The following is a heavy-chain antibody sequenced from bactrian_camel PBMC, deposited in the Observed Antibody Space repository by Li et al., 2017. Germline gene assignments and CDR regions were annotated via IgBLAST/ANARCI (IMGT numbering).Heavy chain of an antibody. J-gene: IGHJ6*01. D-gene: IGHD2*01. V-gene: IGHV3S55*01. CDR3: AARGPYCYTKLSVADFTY. Sequence: HVQLVESGGGSVQAGGSLNLSCAASGYAYRPYSYCMGWFRQAPGKEREGVARIGRDGRDEYADSVKGRFTISQDNAKNTVYLQMNSLKPEDTAMYYCAARGPYCYTKLSVADFTYWGQGTQVTVS. CDR1: GYAYRPYSYC. CDR2: IGRDGRD.